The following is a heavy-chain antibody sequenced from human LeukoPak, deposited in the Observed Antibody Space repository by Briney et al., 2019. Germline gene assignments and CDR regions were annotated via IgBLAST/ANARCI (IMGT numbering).Heavy chain of an antibody. D-gene: IGHD3-22*01. CDR3: ARESDSSGYYTPYFDY. Sequence: SVKVSCKASGGTFSSYAISWVRQAPGQGLEWMGRIIPILGIANYAQKFQGRVTITADKSTSTAYMELGSLRSEDTAVYYCARESDSSGYYTPYFDYWGQGTLVTVSS. V-gene: IGHV1-69*04. CDR1: GGTFSSYA. J-gene: IGHJ4*02. CDR2: IIPILGIA.